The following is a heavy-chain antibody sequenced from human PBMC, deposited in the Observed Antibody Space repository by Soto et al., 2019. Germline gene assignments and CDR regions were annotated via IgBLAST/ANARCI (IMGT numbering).Heavy chain of an antibody. V-gene: IGHV4-59*03. CDR1: GDAISNFY. CDR3: ARGTRALITSFFAY. CDR2: VHESGST. D-gene: IGHD1-20*01. J-gene: IGHJ4*02. Sequence: KPSETLSLTCSVSGDAISNFYWSWIRQTPGRGLEWIGCVHESGSTDYNPSLTGRVTISLHTSKSQFSLSLRSATAADTATYYCARGTRALITSFFAYWGQGIPVTVSS.